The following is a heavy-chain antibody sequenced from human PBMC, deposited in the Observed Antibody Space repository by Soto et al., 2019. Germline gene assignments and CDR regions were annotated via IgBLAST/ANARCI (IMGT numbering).Heavy chain of an antibody. CDR1: GFTFPNHG. J-gene: IGHJ4*02. CDR3: VTWNGFGDF. D-gene: IGHD1-1*01. CDR2: FSGGSGTT. Sequence: EVRLLESGAGLVQPGGSLRLSGVVSGFTFPNHGVTWVRQVPGKGLEWVCGFSGGSGTTHYADRVRGRFTISRDDPRQTVYLQMNSLGADDTAVYYCVTWNGFGDFWGQGTLVTVSS. V-gene: IGHV3-23*01.